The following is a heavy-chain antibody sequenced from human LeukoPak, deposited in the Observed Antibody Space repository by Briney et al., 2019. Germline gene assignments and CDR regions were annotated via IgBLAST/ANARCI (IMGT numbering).Heavy chain of an antibody. CDR2: IYHSGST. V-gene: IGHV4-34*01. CDR1: GGSFSGYY. J-gene: IGHJ4*02. D-gene: IGHD6-19*01. CDR3: ARIGGWYDY. Sequence: SETLSLTCAVYGGSFSGYYWGWIRQPPGKGLEWIGSIYHSGSTYYNPSLKSRVTISVDTSKNQFSLKTAADTAVYYCARIGGWYDYWGQGTLVTVSS.